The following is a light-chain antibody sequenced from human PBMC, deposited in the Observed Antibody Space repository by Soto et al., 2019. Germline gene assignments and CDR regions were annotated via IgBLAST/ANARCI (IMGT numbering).Light chain of an antibody. V-gene: IGLV2-14*03. CDR1: SRDVGGYNY. J-gene: IGLJ1*01. CDR2: DVS. CDR3: SSYTGSRIYF. Sequence: QSALTQPASVSGSPGQSITISCTGTSRDVGGYNYVSWYQQHPGKAPKLIIYDVSNRPSGVSNHFSGSKSGNTASLTISGLQAEDEADYYCSSYTGSRIYFFGTGTKLTVL.